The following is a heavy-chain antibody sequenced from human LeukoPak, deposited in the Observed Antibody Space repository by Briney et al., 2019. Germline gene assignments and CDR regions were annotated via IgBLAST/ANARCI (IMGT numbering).Heavy chain of an antibody. J-gene: IGHJ6*03. CDR2: IKQDGSEK. CDR1: GFTFSSYW. Sequence: GGSLRLSCAASGFTFSSYWMSWVRQAPGKGLEWVANIKQDGSEKYYVDSVKGRFTISRDNAKNSLYLQMNSLRAEDTAVYYCAKDAHGYSSSWFAGGEYYYYMDVWGKGTTVTISS. CDR3: AKDAHGYSSSWFAGGEYYYYMDV. V-gene: IGHV3-7*03. D-gene: IGHD6-13*01.